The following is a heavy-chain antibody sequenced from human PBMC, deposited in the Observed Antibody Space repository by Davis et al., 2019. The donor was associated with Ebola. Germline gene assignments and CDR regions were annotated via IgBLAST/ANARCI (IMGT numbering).Heavy chain of an antibody. Sequence: PSETLSLTCAVYGGSFSGYYWSWNRQPPGKGLEWIGEINHSGSTNYNPSLKSRVTISVDTSKNQFSLKLSSVTAADTAVYYCARGGQQLVLAIDYWGQGTLVTVSS. V-gene: IGHV4-34*01. CDR3: ARGGQQLVLAIDY. J-gene: IGHJ4*02. CDR2: INHSGST. D-gene: IGHD6-13*01. CDR1: GGSFSGYY.